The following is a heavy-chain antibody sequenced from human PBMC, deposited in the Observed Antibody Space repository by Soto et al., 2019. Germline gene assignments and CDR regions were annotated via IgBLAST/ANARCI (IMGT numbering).Heavy chain of an antibody. J-gene: IGHJ4*02. D-gene: IGHD2-15*01. CDR1: GFMFSAYA. CDR3: AREDGGGPFDY. Sequence: DVHLLESGGGLVQPGGSLRLSCAASGFMFSAYAMHWVRQAPGQGLEWVSSMSGTSADTYYADSVKGRFTVSRDSSKDTLYLQLNSLRAEDTALYFCAREDGGGPFDYWGQGPLVIVSS. V-gene: IGHV3-23*01. CDR2: MSGTSADT.